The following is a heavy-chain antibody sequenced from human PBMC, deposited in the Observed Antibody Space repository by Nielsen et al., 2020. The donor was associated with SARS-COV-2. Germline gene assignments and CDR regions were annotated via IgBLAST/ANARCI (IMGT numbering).Heavy chain of an antibody. CDR2: MYRTGST. J-gene: IGHJ4*02. Sequence: SETLSLTCAVSGGSFSSGGSSFSWIRQPAGKGLEWIGYMYRTGSTFYSPSLRGRVTISVDRSNNHVSLKVNSVTAADTAVYYCVRIDMATISVDYWGRGTLVTVSS. V-gene: IGHV4-30-2*02. CDR1: GGSFSSGGSS. CDR3: VRIDMATISVDY. D-gene: IGHD5-24*01.